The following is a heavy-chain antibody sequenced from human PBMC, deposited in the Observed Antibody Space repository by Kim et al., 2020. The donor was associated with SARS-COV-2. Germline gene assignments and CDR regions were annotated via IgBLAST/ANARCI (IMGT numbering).Heavy chain of an antibody. CDR1: GYTFTGYY. CDR2: INPNSGGT. CDR3: ARDSTPLSITYYYYYGMDV. Sequence: ASVKVSCKASGYTFTGYYMHWVRQAPGQGLEWMGWINPNSGGTNYAQKFQGWVTMTRDTSISTAYMELSRLRSDDTAVYYCARDSTPLSITYYYYYGMDVWGQGTTVTVSS. J-gene: IGHJ6*02. V-gene: IGHV1-2*04.